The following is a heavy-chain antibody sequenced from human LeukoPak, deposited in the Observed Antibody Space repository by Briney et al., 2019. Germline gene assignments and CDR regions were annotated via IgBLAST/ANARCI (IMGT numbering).Heavy chain of an antibody. Sequence: GGSLRLSCAASGFTFSSYAVHWVRQAPGKGLEWVSYISSSSSTIYYADSVKGRFTISRDNAKNSLYLQMNSLRAEDTAVYYCANEDGYQGYRWGQGTLVTVSS. V-gene: IGHV3-48*01. CDR3: ANEDGYQGYR. CDR2: ISSSSSTI. D-gene: IGHD5-24*01. CDR1: GFTFSSYA. J-gene: IGHJ5*02.